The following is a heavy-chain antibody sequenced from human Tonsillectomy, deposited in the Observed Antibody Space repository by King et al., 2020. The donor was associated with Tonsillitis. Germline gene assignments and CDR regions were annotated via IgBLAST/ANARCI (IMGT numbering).Heavy chain of an antibody. CDR2: ISGSGGST. CDR3: AKCLLEWLQRNYYYMDV. V-gene: IGHV3-23*04. CDR1: GFAFTNYA. J-gene: IGHJ6*03. Sequence: VQLVESGGGLVQPGGSLRLSCAASGFAFTNYAMSWVRQAPGKGLEWVSTISGSGGSTYYADSVKGRFTISRDNSKNTLYLQMNSLRAEDTAVYYRAKCLLEWLQRNYYYMDVWGKGTTVTVSS. D-gene: IGHD3-3*01.